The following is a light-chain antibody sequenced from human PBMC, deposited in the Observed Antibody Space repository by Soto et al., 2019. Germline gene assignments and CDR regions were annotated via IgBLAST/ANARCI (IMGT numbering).Light chain of an antibody. Sequence: EILWTQSPGTLSLSLGEGATLSCRASQSVSSSYLAWYQQKPGQAPRLVLYAASSRATGIPDRFSGSGSGADLTLTISRLETEDLAVYYCQQYSTSPEWTFGQGTKVDIK. CDR2: AAS. CDR1: QSVSSSY. V-gene: IGKV3-20*01. CDR3: QQYSTSPEWT. J-gene: IGKJ1*01.